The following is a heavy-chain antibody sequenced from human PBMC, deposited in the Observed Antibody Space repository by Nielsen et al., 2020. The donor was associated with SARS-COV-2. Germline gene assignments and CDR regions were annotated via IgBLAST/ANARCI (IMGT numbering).Heavy chain of an antibody. V-gene: IGHV4-59*01. D-gene: IGHD4-23*01. J-gene: IGHJ4*02. Sequence: WIRQPPGKGLEWIGYIYYSGSTNYNPSLKSRVTISVDTSKNQFSLKLSSVTAVDTAVYYCARVGGNSNYWGQGTLVTVSS. CDR2: IYYSGST. CDR3: ARVGGNSNY.